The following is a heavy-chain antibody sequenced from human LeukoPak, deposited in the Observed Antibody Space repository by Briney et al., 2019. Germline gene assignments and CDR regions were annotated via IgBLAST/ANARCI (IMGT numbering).Heavy chain of an antibody. CDR2: IYYSGST. V-gene: IGHV4-39*01. D-gene: IGHD1-26*01. CDR1: GGSISSSSYY. J-gene: IGHJ3*02. CDR3: ARIRAGAITNAFEI. Sequence: SETLSLTCTVSGGSISSSSYYWGWIRQPPGKGLEWIGSIYYSGSTYYNPSLKSRVTISVDTSKNQFSLKLSSVTAADTAVYYCARIRAGAITNAFEIWGQGTVVTVSS.